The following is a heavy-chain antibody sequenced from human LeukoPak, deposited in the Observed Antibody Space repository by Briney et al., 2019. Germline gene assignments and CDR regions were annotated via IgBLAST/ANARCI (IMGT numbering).Heavy chain of an antibody. D-gene: IGHD6-13*01. Sequence: GRSLRLSCAASGFTFSSYGMHWVRQAPGKGLEWVAVIWYDGSNKYYADSVKGRFTISRDNSKNTLYLQMNSLRAEDTAVYHCAKDRGQQLVLDYWGQGTLVTVSS. CDR3: AKDRGQQLVLDY. V-gene: IGHV3-33*06. CDR1: GFTFSSYG. J-gene: IGHJ4*02. CDR2: IWYDGSNK.